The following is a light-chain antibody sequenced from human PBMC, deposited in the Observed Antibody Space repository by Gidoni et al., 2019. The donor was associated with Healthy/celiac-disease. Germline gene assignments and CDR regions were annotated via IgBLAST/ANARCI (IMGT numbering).Light chain of an antibody. V-gene: IGKV3-20*01. CDR2: GAS. CDR3: QQYGRT. Sequence: EIVLTQSPGTLSLSPGERATLSCRASQSVSSSYFAWYQQKPGQAPRLLLYGASSRATGIPDRFSGSGSGTDFTLTIRRLEPEDFAVYYCQQYGRTFGGGTKVESK. CDR1: QSVSSSY. J-gene: IGKJ4*01.